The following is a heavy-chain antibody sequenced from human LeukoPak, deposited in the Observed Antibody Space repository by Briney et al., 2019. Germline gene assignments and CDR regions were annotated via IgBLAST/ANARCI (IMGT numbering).Heavy chain of an antibody. CDR2: INPNSGGT. CDR1: GYTFTGYY. CDR3: ARGGSYSRKLHYFDY. Sequence: ASVKVSCKASGYTFTGYYMHWVRQAPGQGLEWMGWINPNSGGTNYAQKFQGRVTMTRDTSTSAVYMELSSLRSEDTAVYYCARGGSYSRKLHYFDYWGQGTLVTVSS. J-gene: IGHJ4*02. V-gene: IGHV1-2*02. D-gene: IGHD2-21*01.